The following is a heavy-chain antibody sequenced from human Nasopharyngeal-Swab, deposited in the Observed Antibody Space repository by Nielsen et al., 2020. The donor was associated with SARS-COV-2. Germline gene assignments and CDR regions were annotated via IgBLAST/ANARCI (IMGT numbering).Heavy chain of an antibody. CDR2: INPSGGST. J-gene: IGHJ5*02. D-gene: IGHD6-13*01. CDR3: ARAGFSIAAAGNYWFDP. Sequence: ASVKVSCKASGYSFISYYMHWVRQAPGQGLEWMGIINPSGGSTSYARKFQGRVTMTRDTSTSTVYMELSSLRSEDTAVYYCARAGFSIAAAGNYWFDPWGQGTLVTVSS. CDR1: GYSFISYY. V-gene: IGHV1-46*01.